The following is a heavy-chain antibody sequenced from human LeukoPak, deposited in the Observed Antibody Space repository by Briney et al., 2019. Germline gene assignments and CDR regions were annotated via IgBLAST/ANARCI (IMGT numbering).Heavy chain of an antibody. CDR1: GYTFTNYA. V-gene: IGHV1-3*01. CDR3: ARHDSVVRGIITNYFDP. Sequence: ASVKVSCKTSGYTFTNYAIHWVRQAPGQRLEWVGWINAGNGNTKYSQNFQGRVTITRDTSASTAYMEVSSLTSEDTAVYYCARHDSVVRGIITNYFDPWGQGTLVTVSS. D-gene: IGHD3-10*01. J-gene: IGHJ5*02. CDR2: INAGNGNT.